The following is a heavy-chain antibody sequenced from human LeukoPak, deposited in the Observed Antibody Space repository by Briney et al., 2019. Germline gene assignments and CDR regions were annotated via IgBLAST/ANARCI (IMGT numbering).Heavy chain of an antibody. CDR1: GGSFSGYY. Sequence: PSETLSLTCAVYGGSFSGYYWSWIRQPPGEGLEWIGEINHSGSTNYNPSLKSRVTISVDTSKNQFSLKLSSVTAADTAVYYCATIYPLTLYGMDVWGQGTTVTVSS. CDR2: INHSGST. J-gene: IGHJ6*02. V-gene: IGHV4-34*01. D-gene: IGHD2-2*02. CDR3: ATIYPLTLYGMDV.